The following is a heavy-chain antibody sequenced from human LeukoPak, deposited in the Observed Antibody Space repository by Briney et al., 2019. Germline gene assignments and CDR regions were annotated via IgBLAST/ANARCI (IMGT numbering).Heavy chain of an antibody. Sequence: GGSLRLSCAASGFTFSSYAMSWVRQAPGKGLEWVSAISGSGGSTYYADSVKGRFTISRDNSKNTLYLQMNSLRAEDTAVYYWANPRGGFGGRLFDYGGQGTRVT. CDR3: ANPRGGFGGRLFDY. CDR2: ISGSGGST. V-gene: IGHV3-23*01. J-gene: IGHJ4*02. CDR1: GFTFSSYA. D-gene: IGHD3-10*01.